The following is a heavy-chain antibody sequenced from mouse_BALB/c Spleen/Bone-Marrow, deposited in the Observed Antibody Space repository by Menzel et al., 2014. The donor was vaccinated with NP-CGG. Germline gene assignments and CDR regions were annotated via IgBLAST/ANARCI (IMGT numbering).Heavy chain of an antibody. J-gene: IGHJ2*01. CDR2: IDPASDNT. CDR3: ATLTGHFDY. CDR1: GFNITDPY. V-gene: IGHV14-3*02. D-gene: IGHD4-1*01. Sequence: EVQLQQSGAELVKPGASVKLSCTAPGFNITDPYIHWVKQRPGQGLDWIGRIDPASDNTQYDPKFQGKATLTADTSSNTAYLQLSSLTSEDTAVYYCATLTGHFDYWGQGTILTVSS.